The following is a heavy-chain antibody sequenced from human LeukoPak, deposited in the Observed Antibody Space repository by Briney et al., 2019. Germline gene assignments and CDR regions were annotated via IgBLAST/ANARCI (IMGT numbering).Heavy chain of an antibody. CDR2: IWYDGSNK. CDR1: GFTFSSYT. J-gene: IGHJ3*02. Sequence: GGSLRLSCAASGFTFSSYTMHWVRQAPGKGLEWVAVIWYDGSNKYYADSVKGRFTISRDNSKNTLYLQMNSLRAEDTAVYYCAREQYGSDDALDIWGQGTMVTVSS. CDR3: AREQYGSDDALDI. D-gene: IGHD3-10*01. V-gene: IGHV3-33*08.